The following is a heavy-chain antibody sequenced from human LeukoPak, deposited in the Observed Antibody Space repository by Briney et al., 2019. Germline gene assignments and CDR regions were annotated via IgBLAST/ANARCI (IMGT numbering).Heavy chain of an antibody. CDR1: GGSLSSYY. CDR3: ARHTAMVKGFDY. J-gene: IGHJ4*02. V-gene: IGHV4-4*09. CDR2: IYTSGST. D-gene: IGHD5-18*01. Sequence: SETLSLTCTVSGGSLSSYYWSWIRQPPGKGLEWIGYIYTSGSTNYNPSLKSRVTISVDTSKNQFSLKLSSVTAADTAVYYCARHTAMVKGFDYWGQGTLVTVSS.